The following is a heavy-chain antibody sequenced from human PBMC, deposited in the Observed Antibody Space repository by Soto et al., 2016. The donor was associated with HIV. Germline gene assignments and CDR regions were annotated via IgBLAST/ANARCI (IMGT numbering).Heavy chain of an antibody. CDR3: ARDRFTTRGWGYFDL. Sequence: VQLLESGGGVVQPGRSLRLSCTASGISLNNFGMHWVRQAPGKGLEWVTFTSYDGSDKYYADSVKGRFTISRDNSKNTLDLQMDSLRTEDTAMYYCARDRFTTRGWGYFDLWGRGTLVTVSS. CDR2: TSYDGSDK. CDR1: GISLNNFG. D-gene: IGHD3-22*01. V-gene: IGHV3-30*03. J-gene: IGHJ2*01.